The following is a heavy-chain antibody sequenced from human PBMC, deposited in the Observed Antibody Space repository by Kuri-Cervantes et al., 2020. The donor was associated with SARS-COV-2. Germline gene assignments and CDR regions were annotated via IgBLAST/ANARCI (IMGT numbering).Heavy chain of an antibody. Sequence: SETLSLTCAVSGYSISSGYYWGWIRQPPGKGLEWIGSIYHSGSTYYNSSLKSRVTMSVDTSKNQFSLKLSSVTAADTAVYYCARVNWGFDYWGQGTLVTVSS. D-gene: IGHD7-27*01. CDR1: GYSISSGYY. CDR2: IYHSGST. CDR3: ARVNWGFDY. J-gene: IGHJ4*02. V-gene: IGHV4-38-2*01.